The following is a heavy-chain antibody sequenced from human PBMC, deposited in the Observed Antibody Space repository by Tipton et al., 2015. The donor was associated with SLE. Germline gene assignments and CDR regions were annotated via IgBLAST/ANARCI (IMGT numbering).Heavy chain of an antibody. CDR2: IYKGGAP. CDR3: ARGLFLDDFWSGSGRPYYMDV. Sequence: TLSLTCTVSGGSISSGSSYWSWIRQPAGEGLEWIGRIYKGGAPNFNPSLKSRVSMSLDTSKNQFSLRLNSVTAADTAVYYCARGLFLDDFWSGSGRPYYMDVWGKGTTVTVSS. D-gene: IGHD3-3*01. V-gene: IGHV4-61*02. J-gene: IGHJ6*03. CDR1: GGSISSGSSY.